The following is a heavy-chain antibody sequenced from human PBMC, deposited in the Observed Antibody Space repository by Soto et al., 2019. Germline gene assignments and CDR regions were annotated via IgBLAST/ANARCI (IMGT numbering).Heavy chain of an antibody. D-gene: IGHD1-1*01. V-gene: IGHV4-34*01. J-gene: IGHJ3*02. CDR2: MSHRGGT. Sequence: QVQLQQWGARLLKPSETLSLTCAVYGGFVTSGSYYWSWLRQPPGKGLEWIGEMSHRGGTQFNLSLKGRVTISIDTSKNQFTLKMSSVTAADTALYYCARVERGTATTVVDAFDIWGPGTMVTVSS. CDR1: GGFVTSGSYY. CDR3: ARVERGTATTVVDAFDI.